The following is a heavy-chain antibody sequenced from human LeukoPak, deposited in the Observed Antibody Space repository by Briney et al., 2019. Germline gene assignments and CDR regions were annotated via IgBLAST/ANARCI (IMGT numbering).Heavy chain of an antibody. CDR2: ITSDGRIA. J-gene: IGHJ4*02. Sequence: PGGSLRLSCAASGFTFSSYWMHWVRQAPGKGLVWVSRITSDGRIATYADSVKGRFTSSRDSSKNTLYLQMSSLRAEDTAVFYCAKHPTTRGYFDYWGQGTLVTVSS. V-gene: IGHV3-74*01. D-gene: IGHD1-14*01. CDR3: AKHPTTRGYFDY. CDR1: GFTFSSYW.